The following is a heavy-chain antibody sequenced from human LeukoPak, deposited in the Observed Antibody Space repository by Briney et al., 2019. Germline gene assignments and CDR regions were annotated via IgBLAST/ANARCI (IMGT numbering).Heavy chain of an antibody. CDR1: GVTFSSYW. J-gene: IGHJ4*02. Sequence: GGSLRLSCAASGVTFSSYWMSWVRQAPGKGLEWVANIKQDGSEKYYVDSVKGRFTISRDNAKNSLYLQMNSLRAEDTAVYYCAREFVLAGYSAYYFDYWGQGTLVTVSS. CDR3: AREFVLAGYSAYYFDY. D-gene: IGHD3-9*01. V-gene: IGHV3-7*01. CDR2: IKQDGSEK.